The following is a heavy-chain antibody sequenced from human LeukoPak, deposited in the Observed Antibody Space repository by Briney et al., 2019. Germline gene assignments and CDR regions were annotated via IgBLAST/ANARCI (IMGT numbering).Heavy chain of an antibody. D-gene: IGHD3-10*01. CDR3: ARDIVKGVPDYLDS. J-gene: IGHJ4*02. Sequence: PGGSLRLSCAASGLTFSEHWMTWVRQAPGKGLEWVATIKQDGSEKYYLDSVKGRFTISRDNAKSSPYLQLNSLRAEDTAVYYCARDIVKGVPDYLDSWGQGTLVTVSS. CDR2: IKQDGSEK. V-gene: IGHV3-7*01. CDR1: GLTFSEHW.